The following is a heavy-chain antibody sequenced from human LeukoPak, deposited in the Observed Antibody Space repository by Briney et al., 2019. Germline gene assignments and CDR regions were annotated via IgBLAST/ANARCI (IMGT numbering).Heavy chain of an antibody. CDR2: IYYSGTT. D-gene: IGHD1-26*01. CDR1: GGSISSAGYY. CDR3: AREKWETVFAFDI. V-gene: IGHV4-31*03. Sequence: SQTLSLTCSVSGGSISSAGYYWSWIRQHPRKGLEWIGYIYYSGTTYYNPSLKSRLTISVDTSNNQFSLKLSSVTAADTAVYYCAREKWETVFAFDIWGQGTVVTVSS. J-gene: IGHJ3*02.